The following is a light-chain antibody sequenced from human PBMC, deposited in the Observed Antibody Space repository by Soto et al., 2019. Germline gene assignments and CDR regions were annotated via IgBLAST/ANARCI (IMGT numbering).Light chain of an antibody. Sequence: DIEMTQSPASLSTSVGGRVNITCRAGQTVMSYLHWYQQKPGQAPNLLIYVASYLHSGVPSRFSGSGSGTDFTLTVTNVQPEDSATYFCQQTYRFPLTLGGGTKVDIK. CDR2: VAS. CDR3: QQTYRFPLT. CDR1: QTVMSY. J-gene: IGKJ4*01. V-gene: IGKV1-39*01.